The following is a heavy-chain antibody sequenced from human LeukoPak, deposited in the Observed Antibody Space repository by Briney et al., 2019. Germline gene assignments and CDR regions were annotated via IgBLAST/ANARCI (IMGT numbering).Heavy chain of an antibody. CDR2: IYSNGIT. Sequence: SETLSLTCTVSGGSISSYYWTWIRQPAGKGLEWIGRIYSNGITNYNPSLNSRVTMSVDTSKNQFSLKLSSVTAADTAVYYCARDGSGWSRDWYFDLWGRGTLVTVSS. CDR1: GGSISSYY. V-gene: IGHV4-4*07. CDR3: ARDGSGWSRDWYFDL. J-gene: IGHJ2*01. D-gene: IGHD6-19*01.